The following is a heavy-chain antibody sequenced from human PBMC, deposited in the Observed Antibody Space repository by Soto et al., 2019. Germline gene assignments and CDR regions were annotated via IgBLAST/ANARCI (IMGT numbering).Heavy chain of an antibody. J-gene: IGHJ5*02. CDR1: GYTFTTYG. CDR2: ISADDGET. V-gene: IGHV1-18*01. CDR3: ARAPILHPYSSRGGGLDP. D-gene: IGHD6-13*01. Sequence: QVQLVQSGTEVKKPGASVKVSCKASGYTFTTYGISWVRQAPGQGLEWMGWISADDGETSYAQKFQDRVTMTTDTNPRTAYMERRSLKSDDTAVYYCARAPILHPYSSRGGGLDPWGQGTLVTVSS.